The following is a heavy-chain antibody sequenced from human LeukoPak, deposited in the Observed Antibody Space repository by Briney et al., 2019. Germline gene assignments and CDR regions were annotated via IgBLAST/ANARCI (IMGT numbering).Heavy chain of an antibody. CDR1: GFTFSNYA. D-gene: IGHD6-6*01. Sequence: GGSLRLSCAASGFTFSNYAMSWVRQAPGKGLEWVSAISGSGGNTYYADSVKGRFTISRDNSKNTLFLQMNSLRAEDTAVYYCARDLMYSSSSGRADYFDYWGQGTLVTVSS. J-gene: IGHJ4*02. CDR2: ISGSGGNT. V-gene: IGHV3-23*01. CDR3: ARDLMYSSSSGRADYFDY.